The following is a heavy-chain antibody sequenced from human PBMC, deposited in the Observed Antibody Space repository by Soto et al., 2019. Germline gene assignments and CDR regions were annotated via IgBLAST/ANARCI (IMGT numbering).Heavy chain of an antibody. J-gene: IGHJ4*02. CDR2: IIPIFGTA. D-gene: IGHD3-3*01. Sequence: ASVKVSCKASGGTFSSYAISWVRQAPGQGLEWMGGIIPIFGTANYAQKFQGRVTITADESTSTAYMELSSLRSEDTAVYYCARARADYTILEVPSLFDYWGQGTLVTVSS. CDR1: GGTFSSYA. V-gene: IGHV1-69*13. CDR3: ARARADYTILEVPSLFDY.